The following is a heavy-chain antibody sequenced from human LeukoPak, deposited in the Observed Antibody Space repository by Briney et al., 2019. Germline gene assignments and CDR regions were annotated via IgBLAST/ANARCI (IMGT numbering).Heavy chain of an antibody. CDR1: GGSFSCYY. V-gene: IGHV4-34*01. Sequence: SETLSLTCAVYGGSFSCYYWSWIRQPPGKGLEWIGEINHSGRTNYNPSLKSRVTISVDTSKNQFALKLSSVTAADTAVYYCAVWFGEGDYWGQGTLVTVSS. J-gene: IGHJ4*02. CDR2: INHSGRT. D-gene: IGHD3-10*01. CDR3: AVWFGEGDY.